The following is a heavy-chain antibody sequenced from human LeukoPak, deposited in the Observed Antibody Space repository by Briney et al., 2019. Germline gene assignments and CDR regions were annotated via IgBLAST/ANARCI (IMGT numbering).Heavy chain of an antibody. CDR3: ARAATSFGVTFPAS. V-gene: IGHV1-46*04. CDR2: INPIRGDT. CDR1: GYTFTAYH. D-gene: IGHD3-3*01. J-gene: IGHJ5*02. Sequence: ASVKVSCKASGYTFTAYHMHWVRQTPGQGLEWMGVINPIRGDTSYAPKLQARVTLSSDVSTSTVYMELNSLRSEDTAVYYCARAATSFGVTFPASWGQGTLVTVSP.